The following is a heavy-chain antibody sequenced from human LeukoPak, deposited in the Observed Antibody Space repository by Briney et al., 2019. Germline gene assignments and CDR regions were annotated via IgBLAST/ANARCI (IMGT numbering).Heavy chain of an antibody. CDR2: ISGSGGST. V-gene: IGHV3-23*01. J-gene: IGHJ4*02. CDR1: GFTFSSYA. D-gene: IGHD5-18*01. CDR3: AKALKPRGYSYGYYFDY. Sequence: GGSLRLSCAASGFTFSSYAMSWVRQAPGKGLEWVSAISGSGGSTYYADSVKGRFTISRDNSKNTLYLQMNSLRAEDTAVYYCAKALKPRGYSYGYYFDYWGQGTLVTVSS.